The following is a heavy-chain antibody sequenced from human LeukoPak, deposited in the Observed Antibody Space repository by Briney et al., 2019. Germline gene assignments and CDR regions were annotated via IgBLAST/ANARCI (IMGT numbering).Heavy chain of an antibody. CDR2: ISWDGGST. CDR3: AKDTPSYDSSGFDY. J-gene: IGHJ4*02. CDR1: GFTFDDYA. V-gene: IGHV3-43D*03. Sequence: GGSLRLSCAASGFTFDDYAMHWVRQAPGKGLEWVSLISWDGGSTYYADSVKGRFTVSRDNSKNSLYLQMNSLRAEDTALYYCAKDTPSYDSSGFDYWGQGTLVTVSS. D-gene: IGHD3-22*01.